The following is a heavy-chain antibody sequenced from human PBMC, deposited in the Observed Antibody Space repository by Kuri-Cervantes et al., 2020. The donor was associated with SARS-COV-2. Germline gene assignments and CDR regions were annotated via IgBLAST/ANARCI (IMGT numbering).Heavy chain of an antibody. CDR2: IYYSGST. CDR3: ARGTPPGGYSYGYTRKDYYYGMDV. CDR1: GGSISSSSYY. V-gene: IGHV4-39*01. D-gene: IGHD5-18*01. J-gene: IGHJ6*02. Sequence: GSLRLSCTVSGGSISSSSYYWGWIRQPPGKGLEWIGSIYYSGSTYYNPSLKSRVTISVDTSKNQFSLKLSSVTAADTAVYYCARGTPPGGYSYGYTRKDYYYGMDVWGQGTTVTVSS.